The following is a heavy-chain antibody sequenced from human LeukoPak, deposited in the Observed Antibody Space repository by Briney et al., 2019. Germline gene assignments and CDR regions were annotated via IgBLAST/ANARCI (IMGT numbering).Heavy chain of an antibody. V-gene: IGHV3-23*01. J-gene: IGHJ4*02. CDR1: GFNFTNYA. CDR2: ISGIVGST. CDR3: AKWGGGILTGYTFDS. D-gene: IGHD3-9*01. Sequence: GGSLRLSCAASGFNFTNYAMSWVRQAPGKGLEWISVISGIVGSTYYADSVKGRFTTSRDNAKKTLYLQMNSLGAEDTAVYYCAKWGGGILTGYTFDSWGQGTLVTVSS.